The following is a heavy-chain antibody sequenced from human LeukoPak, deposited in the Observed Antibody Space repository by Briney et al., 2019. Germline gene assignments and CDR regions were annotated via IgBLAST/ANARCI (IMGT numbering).Heavy chain of an antibody. J-gene: IGHJ4*02. CDR3: ARDESTYYDFWSGYLPYYFDY. CDR1: GFTFSSYS. Sequence: PGGSLRLSCAASGFTFSSYSMNWVRQAPGKGLEWVSPISSSSSYIYYADSVKGRFTISRDNAKNSLYLQMNSLRAEDTAVYYCARDESTYYDFWSGYLPYYFDYWGQGTLVTVSS. V-gene: IGHV3-21*01. D-gene: IGHD3-3*01. CDR2: ISSSSSYI.